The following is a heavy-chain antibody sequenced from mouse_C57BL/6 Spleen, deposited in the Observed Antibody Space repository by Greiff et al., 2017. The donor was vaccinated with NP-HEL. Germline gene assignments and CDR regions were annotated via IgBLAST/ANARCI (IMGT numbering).Heavy chain of an antibody. Sequence: EVQGVESGGGLVKPGGSLKLSCAASGFTFSSYAMSWVRQTPEKRLEWVATISDGGSYTYYPDNVKGRFTISRDNAKNNLYLQMSHLKSEDTAMYYCARDSEFDYWGQGTTLTVSS. CDR1: GFTFSSYA. V-gene: IGHV5-4*01. CDR2: ISDGGSYT. CDR3: ARDSEFDY. J-gene: IGHJ2*01.